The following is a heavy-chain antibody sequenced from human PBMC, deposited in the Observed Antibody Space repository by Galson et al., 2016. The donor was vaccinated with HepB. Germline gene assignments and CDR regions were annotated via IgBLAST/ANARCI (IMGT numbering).Heavy chain of an antibody. CDR3: VSRGAQWLVTADS. CDR2: ISSDGGST. Sequence: SLRLSCAASTFMFSSYTMHWVRQAPGKGLEYVSAISSDGGSTYYIDPVKGRFTISRDNSKNSLYLQMTSLRTEDTAVYYCVSRGAQWLVTADSWGQGTLVVVSS. D-gene: IGHD5-12*01. J-gene: IGHJ4*02. V-gene: IGHV3-64D*06. CDR1: TFMFSSYT.